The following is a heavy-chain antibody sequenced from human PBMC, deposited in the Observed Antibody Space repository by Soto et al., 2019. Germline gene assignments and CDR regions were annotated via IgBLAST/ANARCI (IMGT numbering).Heavy chain of an antibody. J-gene: IGHJ4*02. D-gene: IGHD3-22*01. CDR2: MYYSGST. CDR1: GGSISSGDYY. V-gene: IGHV4-61*08. Sequence: PSETLSLTCTVSGGSISSGDYYWSWIRQPPGKGLEWIGYMYYSGSTNYNPSLKSRVTLSVDTSTNQCSLKLSSMTAADTAVYYCALRSMAVVPEYWGQGTLVTVSS. CDR3: ALRSMAVVPEY.